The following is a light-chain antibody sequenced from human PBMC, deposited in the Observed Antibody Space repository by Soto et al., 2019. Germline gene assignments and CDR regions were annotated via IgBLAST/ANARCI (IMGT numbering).Light chain of an antibody. J-gene: IGKJ1*01. CDR2: AAS. Sequence: DILMIQSPSSLSASVGDRVTITCRASQSISSYLNWYQQKPGKAPKLLIYAASSLQSGVPSRFSGSGSGTDFTLTISSLQPEDFATYYCQQSYSTPRTFGQGTKVDIK. CDR1: QSISSY. V-gene: IGKV1-39*01. CDR3: QQSYSTPRT.